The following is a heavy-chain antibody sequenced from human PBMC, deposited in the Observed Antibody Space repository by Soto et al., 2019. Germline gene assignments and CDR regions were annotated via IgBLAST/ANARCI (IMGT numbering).Heavy chain of an antibody. Sequence: QVQLVQSGAEVKKPGASVKVSCTASGYTFTSYGISWVRQAPGQGLEWMGWISAYNGNTNYAQKLQGRVTMTTDTSTSTAYMELRSLRSDDTAVYYCAREGVVVPAAIQDYYYGMDVWGQGTTVTVSS. D-gene: IGHD2-2*02. V-gene: IGHV1-18*01. J-gene: IGHJ6*02. CDR3: AREGVVVPAAIQDYYYGMDV. CDR1: GYTFTSYG. CDR2: ISAYNGNT.